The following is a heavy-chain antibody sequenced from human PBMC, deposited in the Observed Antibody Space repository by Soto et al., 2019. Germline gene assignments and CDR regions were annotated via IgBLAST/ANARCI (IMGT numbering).Heavy chain of an antibody. J-gene: IGHJ3*02. V-gene: IGHV3-33*01. CDR1: GFTFSNYG. CDR2: IWYDGSDN. Sequence: PGGSRRLSCAAAGFTFSNYGMQWVRQAPGKGLEWVAVIWYDGSDNYYADSVKGRFTISRDNSKNSLYLEMNSLRAEDTAVYYCARTLYTSSWYAFDIWGQGTMVTVSS. D-gene: IGHD6-13*01. CDR3: ARTLYTSSWYAFDI.